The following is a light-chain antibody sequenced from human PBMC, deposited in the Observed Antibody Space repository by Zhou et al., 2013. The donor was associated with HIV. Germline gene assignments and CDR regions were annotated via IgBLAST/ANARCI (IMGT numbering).Light chain of an antibody. V-gene: IGKV1-5*03. CDR2: KAS. CDR3: QQSNSYPVT. Sequence: DIQMTQSPSTLSASVGDRVTITCRASQSISSWLAWYQQRPGKAPKLLIFKASILESGVPSRFSGSGSGTEFTLTISSLQPDDFATYYCQQSNSYPVTFGQGTKLEIK. CDR1: QSISSW. J-gene: IGKJ2*01.